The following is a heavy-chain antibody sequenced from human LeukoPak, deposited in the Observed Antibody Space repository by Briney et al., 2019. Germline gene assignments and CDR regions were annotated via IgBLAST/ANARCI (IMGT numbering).Heavy chain of an antibody. CDR2: ISYDGSNK. V-gene: IGHV3-30*18. CDR3: AKDLYSYGPDY. Sequence: GGSLRLSCAASGFTFSSYGMHWVRQAPGKGLEWVAVISYDGSNKYYAGSVKGRFTISRDNSKNTLYLQMNSLRAEDTAVYYCAKDLYSYGPDYWGQGTLVTVSS. J-gene: IGHJ4*02. CDR1: GFTFSSYG. D-gene: IGHD5-18*01.